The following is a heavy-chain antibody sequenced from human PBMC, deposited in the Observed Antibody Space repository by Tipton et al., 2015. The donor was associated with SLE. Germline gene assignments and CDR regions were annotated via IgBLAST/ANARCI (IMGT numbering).Heavy chain of an antibody. V-gene: IGHV4-34*01. CDR3: AGGRGHGSVYNWFDP. Sequence: TLSLTCAVYGGSFSGYYWSWIRQPPGKGLEWIGYIYHSGSTYYNPSLKSRVTISLDTSKNQFSLKLSSVTAADTAVYYCAGGRGHGSVYNWFDPWGQGTLVTVSS. CDR2: IYHSGST. CDR1: GGSFSGYY. D-gene: IGHD3-10*01. J-gene: IGHJ5*02.